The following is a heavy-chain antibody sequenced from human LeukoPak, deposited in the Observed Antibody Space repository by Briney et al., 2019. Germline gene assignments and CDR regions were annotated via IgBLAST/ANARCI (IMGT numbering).Heavy chain of an antibody. V-gene: IGHV3-33*06. D-gene: IGHD4-11*01. J-gene: IGHJ4*02. CDR3: AKDAQRGFDYSNSLEY. CDR1: QFTFSHYG. CDR2: IWSDGSSQ. Sequence: GNSLTLSCVASQFTFSHYGMHWVRQAPGKGLEWVAVIWSDGSSQYYADSVKGRFTISRDNSQNTVYLQMNSLTAEDTAVYHCAKDAQRGFDYSNSLEYWGQGTLVTVSS.